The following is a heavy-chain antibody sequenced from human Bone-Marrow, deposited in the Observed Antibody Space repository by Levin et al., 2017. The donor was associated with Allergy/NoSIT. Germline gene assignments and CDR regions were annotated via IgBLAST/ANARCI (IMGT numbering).Heavy chain of an antibody. CDR2: INTDGSHT. CDR1: GFIFSNYW. CDR3: ARYYHPLGELSSNWFAP. D-gene: IGHD3-16*02. J-gene: IGHJ5*02. Sequence: PGESLKISCTASGFIFSNYWMHWVRQVPGMGLVWVSRINTDGSHTAYADSVKGRFTFSRDNAKNTLYLQMNSLRAEDTAVYYCARYYHPLGELSSNWFAPWGQGTLVTVSS. V-gene: IGHV3-74*03.